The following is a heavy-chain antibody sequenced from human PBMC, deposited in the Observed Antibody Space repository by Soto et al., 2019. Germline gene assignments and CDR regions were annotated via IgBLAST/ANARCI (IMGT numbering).Heavy chain of an antibody. V-gene: IGHV3-48*03. CDR3: ARDITGTTIGWYFDL. D-gene: IGHD1-20*01. CDR2: ISSSGSTI. Sequence: EVQLVESGGGLVQPGGSLRLSCAASGFTFSSYEMNWVRQAPGKGLEWVSYISSSGSTIYYADSVKGRFTISRDNAKKSLYLQMNSLRAEDTAVYYCARDITGTTIGWYFDLWGRGTLVTVSS. CDR1: GFTFSSYE. J-gene: IGHJ2*01.